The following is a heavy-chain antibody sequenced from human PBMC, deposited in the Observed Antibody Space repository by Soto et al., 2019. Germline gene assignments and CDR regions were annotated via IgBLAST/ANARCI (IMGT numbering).Heavy chain of an antibody. CDR3: AKALWFGESSHYFDY. D-gene: IGHD3-10*01. CDR1: GFGFDSYA. CDR2: IGSSGGAI. V-gene: IGHV3-23*01. Sequence: EVQLLESGGGLVQVGGSLRLSCVGSGFGFDSYAMSWVRQAPGKGLEWVSGIGSSGGAIVYADSVRGRFTISRDNSRNALYLHMNSLRAGDTAVYYCAKALWFGESSHYFDYWGQGTLVPVSS. J-gene: IGHJ4*02.